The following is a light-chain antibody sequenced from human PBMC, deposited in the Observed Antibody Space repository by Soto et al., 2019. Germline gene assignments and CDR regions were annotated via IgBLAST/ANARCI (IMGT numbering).Light chain of an antibody. CDR1: QSVSSN. J-gene: IGKJ1*01. V-gene: IGKV3-15*01. CDR3: QQYNIWPPWT. Sequence: EIVMPQSPGPLSVSPGERATLSCRASQSVSSNLAWYQQTPGQAPRLLIYGASTRATGSPARFSGSGSGTECTLTISSLQSEDFAVYYCQQYNIWPPWTFGQGTKVEIK. CDR2: GAS.